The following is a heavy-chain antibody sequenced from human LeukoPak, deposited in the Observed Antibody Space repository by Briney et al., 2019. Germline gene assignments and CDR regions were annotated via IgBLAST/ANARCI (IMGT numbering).Heavy chain of an antibody. Sequence: SVKVSCKASGGTFSSYAISWVRQAPGQGLEWMGGIIPIFGTANYAQKFQGRVTITTDESTSTAYMELSSLRSEDTAVYCCAIKSPEYYDFWSGYRPGNYYYYYYMDAWGKGTTVTVSS. CDR1: GGTFSSYA. J-gene: IGHJ6*03. CDR2: IIPIFGTA. CDR3: AIKSPEYYDFWSGYRPGNYYYYYYMDA. V-gene: IGHV1-69*05. D-gene: IGHD3-3*01.